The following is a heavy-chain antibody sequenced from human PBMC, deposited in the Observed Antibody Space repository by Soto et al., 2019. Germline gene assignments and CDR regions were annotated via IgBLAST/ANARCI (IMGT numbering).Heavy chain of an antibody. J-gene: IGHJ4*02. D-gene: IGHD6-19*01. Sequence: PSETLSLTCSVSGDSISDYYWSWIRQPAGKGLEWIGRIHASGSTISNPSLRSRVGLSVDTSKNQFSLKLNSLTAADTAMYYCARSGYSSGWYTAFDSWSQGTLVTVSS. CDR1: GDSISDYY. V-gene: IGHV4-4*07. CDR2: IHASGST. CDR3: ARSGYSSGWYTAFDS.